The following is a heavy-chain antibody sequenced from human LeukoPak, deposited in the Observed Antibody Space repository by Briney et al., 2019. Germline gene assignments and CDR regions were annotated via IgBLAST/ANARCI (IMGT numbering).Heavy chain of an antibody. Sequence: SVKVSCKAPGGTFSSYAISWVRQAPGQGLEWMGGIIPIFGTANYAQKFQGRVTITADESTSTAYMELSSLRSEDTAVYYCARIAPPNYDSSGYHGDFDYWGQGTLVTVSS. CDR2: IIPIFGTA. J-gene: IGHJ4*02. CDR1: GGTFSSYA. CDR3: ARIAPPNYDSSGYHGDFDY. V-gene: IGHV1-69*01. D-gene: IGHD3-22*01.